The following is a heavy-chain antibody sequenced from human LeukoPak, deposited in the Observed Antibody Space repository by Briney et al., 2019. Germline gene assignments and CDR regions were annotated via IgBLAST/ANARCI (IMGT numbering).Heavy chain of an antibody. CDR1: GVSISSYY. J-gene: IGHJ4*02. CDR3: AREWWDGEGMREFDY. Sequence: SETLSLTCTVSGVSISSYYWSWIRQPAGKGLEWIGRIYTSGSTNYNPSLKSRVTMSVDTSKNQFSLKLSSVTAADTAVYYCAREWWDGEGMREFDYWGQGTLVTVSS. D-gene: IGHD1-26*01. CDR2: IYTSGST. V-gene: IGHV4-4*07.